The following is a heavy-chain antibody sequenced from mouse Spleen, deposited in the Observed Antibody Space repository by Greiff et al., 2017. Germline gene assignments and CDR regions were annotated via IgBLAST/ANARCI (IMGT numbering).Heavy chain of an antibody. CDR3: ARKYDYDYYAMDY. D-gene: IGHD1-1*01. V-gene: IGHV2-2*01. Sequence: VKLLESGPGLVQPSQSLSITCTVSGFSLTSYGVPWVRQSPGKGLEWLGVIWSGGSTDYNAAFISRLSISKDNSKSQVFFKMNSLQADDTAIYYCARKYDYDYYAMDYWGQGTSVTVSS. CDR2: IWSGGST. J-gene: IGHJ4*01. CDR1: GFSLTSYG.